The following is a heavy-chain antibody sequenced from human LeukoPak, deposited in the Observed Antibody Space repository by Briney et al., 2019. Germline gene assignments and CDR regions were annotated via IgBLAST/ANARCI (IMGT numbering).Heavy chain of an antibody. D-gene: IGHD4-23*01. J-gene: IGHJ4*02. CDR2: IYYSGST. CDR3: ARVAATVVTPHFDY. V-gene: IGHV4-59*01. CDR1: GGSISNYF. Sequence: SETLSLTCSVSGGSISNYFWSWIRQPPGKGLECIGFIYYSGSTNYNPSLKSRVTISVDTSKNQFSLKLSSVTAADTAVYYCARVAATVVTPHFDYWGQGTLVTVSS.